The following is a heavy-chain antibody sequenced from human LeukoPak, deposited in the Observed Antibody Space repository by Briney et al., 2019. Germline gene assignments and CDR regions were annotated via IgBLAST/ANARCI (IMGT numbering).Heavy chain of an antibody. J-gene: IGHJ4*02. CDR2: ISGNGDIT. Sequence: GGSLRLSCAASGFTFSSYAMSWVRQAPGKGLEWVSAISGNGDITYYTDSVKGRFTISRDNSKNTLYLQMNSLRAEDTAVYYCAKTLLWFGELDYWGQGTLVTVSS. CDR1: GFTFSSYA. D-gene: IGHD3-10*01. CDR3: AKTLLWFGELDY. V-gene: IGHV3-23*01.